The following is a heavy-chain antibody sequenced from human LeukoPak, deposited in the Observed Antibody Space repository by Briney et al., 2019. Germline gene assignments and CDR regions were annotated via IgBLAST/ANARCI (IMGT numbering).Heavy chain of an antibody. D-gene: IGHD5-24*01. CDR1: GFTFSSYA. J-gene: IGHJ4*02. Sequence: PGGSLRLSSAASGFTFSSYAMHWVRQAPGKGLEWVAVISYDGSNKYYADSVKGRFTISRDNSKNTLYLQMNSLRAEDTAVYYCASLGGYKTFDYWGQGTLVTVSS. CDR2: ISYDGSNK. CDR3: ASLGGYKTFDY. V-gene: IGHV3-30-3*01.